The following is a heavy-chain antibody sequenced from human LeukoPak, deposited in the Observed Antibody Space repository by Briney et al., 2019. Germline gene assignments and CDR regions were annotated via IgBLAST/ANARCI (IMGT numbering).Heavy chain of an antibody. CDR3: ARGPMVRGPIDY. Sequence: GGSLRLSCAASGFTFSYYAMNWVRQAPGKGLEWVSAIGGSGDTTNYADSVKGRFTISRDNSKDTVNLQMISLRAEDTALYCCARGPMVRGPIDYWGQGTLVTVSS. V-gene: IGHV3-23*01. D-gene: IGHD3-10*01. CDR2: IGGSGDTT. CDR1: GFTFSYYA. J-gene: IGHJ4*02.